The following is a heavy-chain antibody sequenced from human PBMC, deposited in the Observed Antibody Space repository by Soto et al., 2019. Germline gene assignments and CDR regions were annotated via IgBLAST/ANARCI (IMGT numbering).Heavy chain of an antibody. Sequence: QVQLVQSGAEVKKPGASVKISCKASGYTFTTYYLHWVRQAPGQGLEWMGIINPDTGSTSSAQNFRGRVCVTRDTSTSTVYMELYSLSSEDTAVYYCARDPNFSLTFHYYGMDVWGQGTTVTVSS. CDR2: INPDTGST. J-gene: IGHJ6*02. CDR3: ARDPNFSLTFHYYGMDV. V-gene: IGHV1-46*01. CDR1: GYTFTTYY.